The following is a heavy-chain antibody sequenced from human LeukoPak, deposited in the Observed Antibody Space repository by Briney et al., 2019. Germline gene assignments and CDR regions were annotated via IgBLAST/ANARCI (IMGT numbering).Heavy chain of an antibody. CDR3: ARQETSSYNGAFDI. Sequence: GGSLRLSCAASGFHFSSYVLHWVRQAPGKGLEWVALVSSDGINNYYADSVKGRFTISRDNAKNSLYLQMNSLRADDTAVYHCARQETSSYNGAFDIWGQGTMVTVSS. CDR2: VSSDGINN. V-gene: IGHV3-30-3*01. D-gene: IGHD1-26*01. CDR1: GFHFSSYV. J-gene: IGHJ3*02.